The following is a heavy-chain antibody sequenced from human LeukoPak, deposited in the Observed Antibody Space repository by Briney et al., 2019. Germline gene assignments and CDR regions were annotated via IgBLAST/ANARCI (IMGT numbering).Heavy chain of an antibody. CDR3: ARDSYGSSLFDY. CDR2: IYYSGST. Sequence: SETLSLTCTVSGGSISSGGYYWSWIRQHPGKGLEWIGYIYYSGSTYYNPSLKSRVTISVDTSKNQFSLKLSSVTAADTAVYYCARDSYGSSLFDYWGQGTLVTVSS. V-gene: IGHV4-31*03. CDR1: GGSISSGGYY. J-gene: IGHJ4*02. D-gene: IGHD3-10*01.